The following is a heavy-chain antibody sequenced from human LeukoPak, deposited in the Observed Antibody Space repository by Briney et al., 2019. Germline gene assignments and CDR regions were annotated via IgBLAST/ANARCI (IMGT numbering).Heavy chain of an antibody. J-gene: IGHJ4*02. V-gene: IGHV4-61*01. Sequence: SETLSLTCSVSGGSVSSGSYFWNWFRQPPGKGLQWIGYMSYGGSSKNNPSLKGRVTISVDTSENQFSLRLTSVTAADTAVYYCARGPTVTTDYWGQGTLVTVSS. D-gene: IGHD4-17*01. CDR3: ARGPTVTTDY. CDR1: GGSVSSGSYF. CDR2: MSYGGSS.